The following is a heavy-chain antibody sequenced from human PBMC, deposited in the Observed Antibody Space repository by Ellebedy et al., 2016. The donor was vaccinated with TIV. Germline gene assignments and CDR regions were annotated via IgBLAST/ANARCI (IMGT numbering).Heavy chain of an antibody. J-gene: IGHJ6*02. CDR2: IYYSGDT. Sequence: SETLSLXXTVSGGSISSSSYYWSWIRQHPGKGLEWIGYIYYSGDTYYKPSLKSRLTISVDTSKNQVSLNLSSVTAADTAVYFCATDANNGDYYGMYVWGQGTTVTVSS. CDR1: GGSISSSSYY. V-gene: IGHV4-31*03. D-gene: IGHD1/OR15-1a*01. CDR3: ATDANNGDYYGMYV.